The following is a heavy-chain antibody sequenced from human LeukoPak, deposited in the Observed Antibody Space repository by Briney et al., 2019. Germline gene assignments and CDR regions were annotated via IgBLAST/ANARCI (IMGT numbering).Heavy chain of an antibody. CDR2: ISLSGLT. CDR1: GVSITTTSF. V-gene: IGHV4-4*02. D-gene: IGHD2-8*01. J-gene: IGHJ4*02. Sequence: SETLSPTCGVSGVSITTTSFWSWVRQAPGQELEWIGEISLSGLTNYNPSLSSRVTISLDRAKNHLSLNLGSVTAADTAIYYCSRKNGAFSRCRFWGQGTVVTVSS. CDR3: SRKNGAFSRCRF.